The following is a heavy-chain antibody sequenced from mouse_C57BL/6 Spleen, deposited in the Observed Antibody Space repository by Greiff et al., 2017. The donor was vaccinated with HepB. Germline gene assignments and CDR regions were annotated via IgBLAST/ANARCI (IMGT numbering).Heavy chain of an antibody. J-gene: IGHJ4*01. V-gene: IGHV1-82*01. Sequence: QVQLQQSGPELVKPGASVKISCKASGYAFSSSWMNWVKQRPGRGLEWIGRIYPGDGDTNYNGKFKGKATLTADKSSSTAYVQLSSLTSEDSAVYFCARSGDGYAMDYWGQGTSVTVSS. CDR3: ARSGDGYAMDY. D-gene: IGHD3-1*01. CDR2: IYPGDGDT. CDR1: GYAFSSSW.